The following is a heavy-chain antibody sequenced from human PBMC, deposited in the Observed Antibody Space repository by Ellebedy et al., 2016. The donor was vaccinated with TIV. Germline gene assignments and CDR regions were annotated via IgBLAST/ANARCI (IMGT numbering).Heavy chain of an antibody. CDR2: INSDGSST. D-gene: IGHD6-19*01. Sequence: GGSLRLSXAASGFTVSSSYWMHWVRQAPGKGLVWVSRINSDGSSTNYADSVKGRFTISRDNAKNTLYLQMNSLRAEDTAVYYCARGSVADFSYPGAWGQGTLVTVSS. CDR1: GFTVSSSYW. CDR3: ARGSVADFSYPGA. V-gene: IGHV3-74*01. J-gene: IGHJ4*02.